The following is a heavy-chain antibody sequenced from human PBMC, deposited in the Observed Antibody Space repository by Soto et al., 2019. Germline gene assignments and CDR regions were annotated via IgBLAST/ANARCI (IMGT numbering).Heavy chain of an antibody. Sequence: QVQLVQSGAEVKKPGSSVKVSCKASGGTFSSYAISWVRQAPGQGLEWMGGIIPIFGTANYAQKFQGRVTITADESTSTAYMELSSLTSEQTPVYYCAPLMHDYYCSGSPLAYGMDVWGQGTTVTVSS. CDR3: APLMHDYYCSGSPLAYGMDV. V-gene: IGHV1-69*01. CDR2: IIPIFGTA. J-gene: IGHJ6*02. D-gene: IGHD3-10*01. CDR1: GGTFSSYA.